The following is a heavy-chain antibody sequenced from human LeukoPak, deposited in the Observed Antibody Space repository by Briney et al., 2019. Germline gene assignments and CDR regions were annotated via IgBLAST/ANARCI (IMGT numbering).Heavy chain of an antibody. D-gene: IGHD6-25*01. J-gene: IGHJ4*02. CDR1: GYTFTCYY. V-gene: IGHV1-2*04. Sequence: ASVKVSCKAAGYTFTCYYMPWVRQAPGQGLEWMGWINPNSGGTNFAQKFQGWVTMTRDTSISIAYMDLSRLRSDDTAVYYCVRDARSGSRYFDFWGQGTLVTVSA. CDR2: INPNSGGT. CDR3: VRDARSGSRYFDF.